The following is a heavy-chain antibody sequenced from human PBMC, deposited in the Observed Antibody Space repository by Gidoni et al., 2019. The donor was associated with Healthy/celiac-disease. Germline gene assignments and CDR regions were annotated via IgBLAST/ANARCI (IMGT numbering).Heavy chain of an antibody. D-gene: IGHD5-12*01. CDR1: GFTCSSYG. V-gene: IGHV3-33*01. CDR3: ARVRYSGYDEGYYYYYGMDV. CDR2: IWYDGSNK. Sequence: QVQLVESGGGVVQPGRSLRLSCAAYGFTCSSYGRHWVRQAPGKGLEWVAVIWYDGSNKYYADSVKGRFTISRDNSKNTLYLQMNSLRAEDTAVYYCARVRYSGYDEGYYYYYGMDVWGQGTTVTVSS. J-gene: IGHJ6*02.